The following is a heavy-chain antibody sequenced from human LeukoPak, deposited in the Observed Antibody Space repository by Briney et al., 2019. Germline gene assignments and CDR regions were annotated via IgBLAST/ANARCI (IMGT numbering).Heavy chain of an antibody. CDR1: GGSFSGYY. CDR2: IYYSGST. V-gene: IGHV4-31*11. CDR3: ARARTGFDL. J-gene: IGHJ5*02. D-gene: IGHD1-1*01. Sequence: PSETLSLTCAVYGGSFSGYYWSWIRQHPGKGLEWIGYIYYSGSTYYNPSLKSRVTISVDTSKNQFSLKLSSVTAADTAVYYCARARTGFDLWGQGALVTVSS.